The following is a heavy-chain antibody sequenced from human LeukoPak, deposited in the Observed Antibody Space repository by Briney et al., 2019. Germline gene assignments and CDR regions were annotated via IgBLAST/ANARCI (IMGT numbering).Heavy chain of an antibody. CDR3: ARGRGVWYFDL. CDR2: IWYDGSNK. V-gene: IGHV3-33*01. CDR1: GFTFSSYG. Sequence: GRSLRLSCAASGFTFSSYGMHWVRQAPGKGLEWVAVIWYDGSNKYYADSVKGRFTISRDNSKNTLYLQMNSLRAEDTAVYYCARGRGVWYFDLWGRGTLVTVSS. J-gene: IGHJ2*01.